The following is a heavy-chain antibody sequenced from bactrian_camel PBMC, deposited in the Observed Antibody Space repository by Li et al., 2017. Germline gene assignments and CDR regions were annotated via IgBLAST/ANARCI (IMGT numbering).Heavy chain of an antibody. CDR1: GSTYDSNNIEC. D-gene: IGHD1*01. V-gene: IGHV3S63*01. CDR3: ATYLAQRGRQRWRCGSLLSERYNA. J-gene: IGHJ6*01. Sequence: HVQLVESGGGSVQIGGSLRLSRTASGSTYDSNNIECMGWFRQAPGKEREGVVSIDNEGNPTYADSVKGRFTVSQDNGKNTLDLQMNSLGSESTAMYYCATYLAQRGRQRWRCGSLLSERYNAWGQGTQVTVS. CDR2: IDNEGNP.